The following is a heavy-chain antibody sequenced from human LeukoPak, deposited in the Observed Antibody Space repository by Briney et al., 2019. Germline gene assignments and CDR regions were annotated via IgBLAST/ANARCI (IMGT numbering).Heavy chain of an antibody. CDR3: ARDPYSSGPYNWFDP. Sequence: PGGSLRLSCAAAGFTFSSYVMHWVRQAPGKGLERVAVISYDGSNEYYADSVKGRFTISRDNSKNTLYLQMNSLRAADTAVYYCARDPYSSGPYNWFDPWGQGTLVTVSS. CDR2: ISYDGSNE. CDR1: GFTFSSYV. J-gene: IGHJ5*02. D-gene: IGHD6-19*01. V-gene: IGHV3-30*04.